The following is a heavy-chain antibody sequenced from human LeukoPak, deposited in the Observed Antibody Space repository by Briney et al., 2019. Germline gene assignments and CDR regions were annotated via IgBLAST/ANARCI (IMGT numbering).Heavy chain of an antibody. Sequence: ASVKVSCKASGYTFTSYGISWVRQAPGQGLEWMGWISAYNGNTNYAQKLQGRVTMTEDTSTDTAYMELINLRSDDTAVYYCVSDRSDGGYAESNGYPTFDLWGRGTLVTVSS. CDR2: ISAYNGNT. CDR1: GYTFTSYG. V-gene: IGHV1-18*01. CDR3: VSDRSDGGYAESNGYPTFDL. D-gene: IGHD5-24*01. J-gene: IGHJ2*01.